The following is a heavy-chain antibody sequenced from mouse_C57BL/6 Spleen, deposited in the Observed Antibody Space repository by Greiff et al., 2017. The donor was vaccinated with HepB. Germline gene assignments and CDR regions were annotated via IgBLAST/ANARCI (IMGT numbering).Heavy chain of an antibody. D-gene: IGHD1-1*01. Sequence: EVMLVESGGGLVKPGGSLKLSCAASGFTFSSYAMSWVRQTPEKRLEWVATISDGGSYTYYPDNVKGRFTISRDNAKNNLYLQMSHLKSEDTAMYYCAREGYYGSSPRPFDYWGQGTTLTVSS. J-gene: IGHJ2*01. CDR3: AREGYYGSSPRPFDY. CDR1: GFTFSSYA. V-gene: IGHV5-4*01. CDR2: ISDGGSYT.